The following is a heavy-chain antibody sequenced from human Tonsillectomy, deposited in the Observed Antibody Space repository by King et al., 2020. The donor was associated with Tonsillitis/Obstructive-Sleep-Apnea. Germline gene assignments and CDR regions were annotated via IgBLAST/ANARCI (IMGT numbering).Heavy chain of an antibody. CDR1: GYSFTSYW. J-gene: IGHJ5*02. V-gene: IGHV5-51*01. D-gene: IGHD1-1*01. CDR3: ARGAQLEYRLYGNWFDP. CDR2: IYPGDSDT. Sequence: VQLVESGAEVKKPGESLKISCKGSGYSFTSYWIGWVRQMPGKGLEWMGIIYPGDSDTRYSPSFQGQVTISADKSISTAYLQWGSLKASDTAMYYCARGAQLEYRLYGNWFDPWGQGTLVTVSS.